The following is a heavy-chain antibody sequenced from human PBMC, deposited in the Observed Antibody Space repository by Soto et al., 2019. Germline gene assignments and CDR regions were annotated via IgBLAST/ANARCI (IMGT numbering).Heavy chain of an antibody. J-gene: IGHJ3*01. V-gene: IGHV3-33*01. CDR1: GFTFSTYG. CDR3: ATEIDWLHAFDF. Sequence: QGRLVEFGGGVVQPGNSLRLSCAASGFTFSTYGMHWVRQAPGKGLEWVAHIWHDGSNTYYIDSVKGRFTISRDNSKNTLYLQMNSLRAEDTAVYYCATEIDWLHAFDFWGQGTMVTVSS. D-gene: IGHD3-9*01. CDR2: IWHDGSNT.